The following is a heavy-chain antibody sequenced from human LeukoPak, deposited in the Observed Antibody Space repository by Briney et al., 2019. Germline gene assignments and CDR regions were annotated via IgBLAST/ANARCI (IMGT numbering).Heavy chain of an antibody. CDR2: ISGSGGST. CDR1: GFTFSSYA. Sequence: GGSLRLPCAASGFTFSSYAMSWVRQAPGKGLEWVSAISGSGGSTYYADSVKGRFTISRDNSKNTLYLQMNSLRAEDTAVYYCAKLRSYYYDSSGYGDYWGQGTLVTVSS. V-gene: IGHV3-23*01. CDR3: AKLRSYYYDSSGYGDY. J-gene: IGHJ4*02. D-gene: IGHD3-22*01.